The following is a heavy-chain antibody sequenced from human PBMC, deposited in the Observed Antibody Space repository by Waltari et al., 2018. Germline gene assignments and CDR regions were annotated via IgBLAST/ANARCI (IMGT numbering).Heavy chain of an antibody. J-gene: IGHJ6*03. CDR3: ARTSTRDFYYMDV. CDR2: IDPSDSYT. D-gene: IGHD1-1*01. CDR1: GYDFSTYW. Sequence: EVQLVQSGAEVKKPGESLRISCEGSGYDFSTYWITWVRHMSGKGLEWMGRIDPSDSYTNYSPSFRGHVTISVDRSISTAYIQWSGLRASDTAIYYCARTSTRDFYYMDVWGKGTTVTVSS. V-gene: IGHV5-10-1*01.